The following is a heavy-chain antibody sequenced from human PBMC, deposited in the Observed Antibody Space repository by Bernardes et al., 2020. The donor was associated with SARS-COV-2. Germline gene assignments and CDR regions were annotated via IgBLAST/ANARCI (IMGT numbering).Heavy chain of an antibody. CDR2: ISAYNGNT. V-gene: IGHV1-18*01. J-gene: IGHJ6*02. Sequence: ASVKVSCKASGYTFTSYGISWVRQAPGQGLEWMGWISAYNGNTNYAQKLQGRVTMTTDTSTSTAYMELRSLRSDDTAVYYCARYCSGGSCYSEYYYYYYGMDVWGQGTTVTVSS. CDR3: ARYCSGGSCYSEYYYYYYGMDV. D-gene: IGHD2-15*01. CDR1: GYTFTSYG.